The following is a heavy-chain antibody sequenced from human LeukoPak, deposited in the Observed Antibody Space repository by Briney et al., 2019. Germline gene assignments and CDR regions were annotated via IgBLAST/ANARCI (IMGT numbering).Heavy chain of an antibody. V-gene: IGHV3-23*01. Sequence: GGSLRLSCAASGLTFSSYAMNWVRQAPGKGLEWVSTISGSGGSTSYADSAKGRFTISRDNSKNTLYLHVNSLRADDTAVYYCAKDRGRWATVTIIDYWGQGTLVTVSS. CDR1: GLTFSSYA. J-gene: IGHJ4*02. D-gene: IGHD4-17*01. CDR3: AKDRGRWATVTIIDY. CDR2: ISGSGGST.